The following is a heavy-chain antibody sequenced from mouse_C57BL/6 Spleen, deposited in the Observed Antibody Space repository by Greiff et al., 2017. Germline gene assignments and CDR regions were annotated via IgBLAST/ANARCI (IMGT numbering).Heavy chain of an antibody. J-gene: IGHJ2*01. CDR3: ASSGYY. V-gene: IGHV1-26*01. D-gene: IGHD3-2*02. Sequence: EVQLQQSGPELVKPGASVKISCKASGYTFTDYYMNWVKQSHGKSLEWIGDINPNNGGTSYNQKFKGKATLTVDKSSSTAYMELRSLTSEDSAVYYCASSGYYWGQGTTLTVSS. CDR2: INPNNGGT. CDR1: GYTFTDYY.